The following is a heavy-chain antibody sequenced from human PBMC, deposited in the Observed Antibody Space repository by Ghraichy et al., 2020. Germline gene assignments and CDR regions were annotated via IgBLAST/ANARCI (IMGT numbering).Heavy chain of an antibody. CDR2: IYHSGEA. D-gene: IGHD5-12*01. V-gene: IGHV4-38-2*01. Sequence: SETLSLTCSVSGQSITTISFWGWIRQPPGKGLEWVGTIYHSGEAHYNPSLSSQVTMSVDVSKNQFSLRVASVTAADTATYYCARTIGTSGPFDPWGQGILVTVSP. CDR1: GQSITTISF. CDR3: ARTIGTSGPFDP. J-gene: IGHJ5*02.